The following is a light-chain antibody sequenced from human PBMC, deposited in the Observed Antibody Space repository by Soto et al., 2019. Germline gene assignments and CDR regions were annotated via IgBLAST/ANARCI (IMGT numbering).Light chain of an antibody. Sequence: QSALTQPRSVSGSPGQSVTVSCTGTSSDIGGADYVSWFQQRPGKAPKLLTYEVSKRPSGVPDRFSASKSGNTASLTVSGLQADDEADYYCSSYAGSNNPYVFGTGTKATVL. CDR1: SSDIGGADY. V-gene: IGLV2-8*01. CDR2: EVS. J-gene: IGLJ1*01. CDR3: SSYAGSNNPYV.